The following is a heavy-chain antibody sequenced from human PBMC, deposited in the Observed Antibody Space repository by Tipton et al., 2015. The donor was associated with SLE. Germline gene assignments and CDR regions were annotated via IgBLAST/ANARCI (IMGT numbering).Heavy chain of an antibody. CDR3: ARAEGSWDAFDI. J-gene: IGHJ3*02. V-gene: IGHV4-59*07. D-gene: IGHD2-15*01. CDR1: GGSISSYY. Sequence: TLSLTCTVSGGSISSYYWSWIRQPPGRGLEWLGYIYYSGSTNYNTSLKSRVTISVDTSKNQFSLKLSSVTAADTAVYYCARAEGSWDAFDIWGQGTMVTVSS. CDR2: IYYSGST.